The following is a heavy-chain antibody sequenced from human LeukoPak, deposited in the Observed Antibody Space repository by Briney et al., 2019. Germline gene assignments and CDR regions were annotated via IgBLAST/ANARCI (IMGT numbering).Heavy chain of an antibody. Sequence: SETLSLTCTVSGGSISSGDYYWSWIRQPPGKGLEWIGYIYYSGSTYYNPSLKSRVTISVDTSKNQFSLKLSSVTAADTAVYYCARARQGYGSSWYGWFDPWGQGTLVTVSS. CDR3: ARARQGYGSSWYGWFDP. CDR2: IYYSGST. V-gene: IGHV4-30-4*08. J-gene: IGHJ5*02. CDR1: GGSISSGDYY. D-gene: IGHD6-13*01.